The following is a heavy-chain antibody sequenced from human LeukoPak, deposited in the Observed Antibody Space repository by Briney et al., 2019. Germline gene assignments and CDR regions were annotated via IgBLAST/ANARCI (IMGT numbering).Heavy chain of an antibody. CDR1: GGTFSSYT. D-gene: IGHD6-19*01. CDR2: IIPILGIA. Sequence: SVKVSCKASGGTFSSYTISWVRQAPGQGLEWMGRIIPILGIANYAQKFQGRVTITADKSTSTAYMGLSSLRSDDTAVYYCASGLTVAGTFDIWGQGTMVTVSS. V-gene: IGHV1-69*02. J-gene: IGHJ3*02. CDR3: ASGLTVAGTFDI.